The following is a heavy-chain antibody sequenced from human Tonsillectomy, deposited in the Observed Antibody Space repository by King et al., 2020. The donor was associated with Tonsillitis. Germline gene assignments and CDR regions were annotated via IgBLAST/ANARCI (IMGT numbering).Heavy chain of an antibody. Sequence: QLVQSGAEVKKPGASVKVSCQASGYSFTDYSIHWLRQAPGQGLDWMGRINPDSGARDYALRFEDRVTMTTDTSLRTAYLEISRLKSDDTATYFCARDTGGWRSFDYWGQGTLVTVSS. D-gene: IGHD2-8*02. J-gene: IGHJ4*02. CDR2: INPDSGAR. CDR1: GYSFTDYS. V-gene: IGHV1-2*06. CDR3: ARDTGGWRSFDY.